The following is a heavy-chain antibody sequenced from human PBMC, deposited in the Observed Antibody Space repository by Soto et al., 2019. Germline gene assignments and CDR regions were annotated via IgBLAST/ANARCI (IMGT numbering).Heavy chain of an antibody. CDR2: INHTGGT. Sequence: SETLSLTCAVYGGSVNVYYWNWMRQPPGKGLEWIGEINHTGGTHYNPSLKSRVTMSVDTSKNQFSLRLSSVTAADTAIYYCATRITVFGLLIPPFDPWGQGTQVTVSS. CDR3: ATRITVFGLLIPPFDP. D-gene: IGHD3-3*01. CDR1: GGSVNVYY. V-gene: IGHV4-34*01. J-gene: IGHJ5*02.